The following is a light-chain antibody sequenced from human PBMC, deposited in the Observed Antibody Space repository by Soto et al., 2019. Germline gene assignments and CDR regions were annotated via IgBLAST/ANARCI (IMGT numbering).Light chain of an antibody. J-gene: IGKJ5*01. CDR1: RNINGNY. V-gene: IGKV3-11*01. Sequence: EVVLTQSPGTLSLSPGERATLSCRASRNINGNYLGWYQLKRGQAPRLLIYGTSNRATGIPARFSGSGSGTDFTLTISSLEPEDFAVYYCQQRSNWPPVTFGQGTRWRL. CDR2: GTS. CDR3: QQRSNWPPVT.